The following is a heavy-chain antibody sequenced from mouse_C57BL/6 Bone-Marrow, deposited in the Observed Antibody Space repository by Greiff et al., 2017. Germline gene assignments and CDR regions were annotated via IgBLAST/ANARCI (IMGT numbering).Heavy chain of an antibody. D-gene: IGHD1-1*01. CDR2: IWWDDDK. CDR1: GFSLNTFVMS. Sequence: QVTLKESGPGILQPSQTLSLTCSFSGFSLNTFVMSVGWIRPPSGKGLEWLAHIWWDDDKYYNPALKSRLPISKDTSKNLVFLKIANVDTADTATYYGARGYYGSSSWFAYWGQGTLVTVSA. V-gene: IGHV8-8*01. J-gene: IGHJ3*01. CDR3: ARGYYGSSSWFAY.